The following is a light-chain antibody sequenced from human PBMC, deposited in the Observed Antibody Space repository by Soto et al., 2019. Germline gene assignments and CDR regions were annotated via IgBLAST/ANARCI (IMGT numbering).Light chain of an antibody. CDR1: SSNVGNYNY. Sequence: QSALTQPRSVSGSPGQSVTISCTGTSSNVGNYNYVSWYQQHPGKAPKLMLFDVTKRPSGVPDRFSGSKSGNTASLTISGLQAEDEADYYCCSYAGTFSLVFGTGTKLTGL. CDR3: CSYAGTFSLV. J-gene: IGLJ1*01. CDR2: DVT. V-gene: IGLV2-11*01.